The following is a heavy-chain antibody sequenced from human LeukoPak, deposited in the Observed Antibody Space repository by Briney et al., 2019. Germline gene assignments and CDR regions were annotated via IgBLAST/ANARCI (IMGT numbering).Heavy chain of an antibody. Sequence: SETLSLTCTVSGGSISSGSYYWSWIRQPAGKGLEWIGRIYTSGSTNYNPSLKSRVTISVDTSKNQFSLKLSSVTAADTAVYYCARDGRMETDYWGQGTLVTVSS. D-gene: IGHD1-1*01. V-gene: IGHV4-61*02. CDR1: GGSISSGSYY. CDR3: ARDGRMETDY. J-gene: IGHJ4*02. CDR2: IYTSGST.